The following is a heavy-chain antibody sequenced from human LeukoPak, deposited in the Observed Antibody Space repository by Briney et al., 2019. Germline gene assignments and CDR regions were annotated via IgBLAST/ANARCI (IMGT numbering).Heavy chain of an antibody. Sequence: GGSLRLSCAASGFTFSSYGIHWVRQAPGKGLEWVAFIRYDGSYKYYADSVKGRFIISRDNSKNTLSLQMNSLTADDTAVYYCVRGPRYYDDSGFHYGVFDIWGQGTLVTVSS. J-gene: IGHJ3*02. CDR2: IRYDGSYK. CDR1: GFTFSSYG. D-gene: IGHD3-16*01. CDR3: VRGPRYYDDSGFHYGVFDI. V-gene: IGHV3-30*02.